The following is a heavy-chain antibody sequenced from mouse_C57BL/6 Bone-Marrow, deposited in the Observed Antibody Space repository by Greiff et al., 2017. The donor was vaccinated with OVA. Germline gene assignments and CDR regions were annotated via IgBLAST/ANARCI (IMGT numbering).Heavy chain of an antibody. Sequence: QVQLKQSGAELVRPGASVTLSCKASGYTFTDYEMHWVKQTPVHGLEWIGAIDPETGGTAYNQKFKGKAILTADKSSSTAYMELRSLTSEDSAVYYCTRVYAGYYLYCFGCWGQGTTLTVSS. CDR3: TRVYAGYYLYCFGC. CDR1: GYTFTDYE. J-gene: IGHJ2*01. D-gene: IGHD2-3*01. V-gene: IGHV1-15*01. CDR2: IDPETGGT.